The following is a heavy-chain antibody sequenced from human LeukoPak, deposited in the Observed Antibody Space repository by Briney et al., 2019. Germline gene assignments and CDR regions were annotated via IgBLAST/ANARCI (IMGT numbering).Heavy chain of an antibody. V-gene: IGHV4-59*01. CDR3: ARVGYYDSSADAFDI. J-gene: IGHJ3*02. Sequence: SETLSLTCTVSGGSISSYYWSWIRQPPGKGLEWIGYIYYSGSTNYNPSLKSRVTISVDTSKNQFSLKLSSVTAADTAVYYCARVGYYDSSADAFDIWGQGTMVTVSS. CDR2: IYYSGST. D-gene: IGHD3-22*01. CDR1: GGSISSYY.